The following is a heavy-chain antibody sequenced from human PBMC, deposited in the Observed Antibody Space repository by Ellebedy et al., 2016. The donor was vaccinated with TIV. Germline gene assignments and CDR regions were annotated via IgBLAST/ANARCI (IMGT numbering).Heavy chain of an antibody. CDR2: INQDGSDR. CDR1: GISFLGYW. CDR3: ARDKWWYSY. V-gene: IGHV3-7*03. Sequence: GESLKISCVGSGISFLGYWMSWVRQAPGKGLEWVANINQDGSDRSYVDSVRGRFTISRDNATNSLYLQMNSLRAEDTAVYYCARDKWWYSYWGQGTLVTVSS. J-gene: IGHJ1*01. D-gene: IGHD2-15*01.